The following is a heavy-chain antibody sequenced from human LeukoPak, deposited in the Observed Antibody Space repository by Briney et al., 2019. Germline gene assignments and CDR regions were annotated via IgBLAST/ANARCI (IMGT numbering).Heavy chain of an antibody. CDR1: GFTFYDYT. D-gene: IGHD5-24*01. Sequence: GGSLRLFCTASGFTFYDYTMQWVRQARGRGLEWGCLMGCGRDSTYYTLSVKGRFTISRDNRKNSVYLKMNSMSTEDPDLYYCEKDISEGWLQNAKYDYYFGMDVWGQGTTVTVSS. J-gene: IGHJ6*02. CDR3: EKDISEGWLQNAKYDYYFGMDV. CDR2: MGCGRDST. V-gene: IGHV3-43*01.